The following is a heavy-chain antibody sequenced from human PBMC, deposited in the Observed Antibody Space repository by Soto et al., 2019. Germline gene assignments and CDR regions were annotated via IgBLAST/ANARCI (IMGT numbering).Heavy chain of an antibody. CDR2: INHSGST. CDR3: ARRAGGYGYYYYMDV. D-gene: IGHD5-12*01. J-gene: IGHJ6*03. CDR1: GGSFSGYY. Sequence: SETLSLTCAVYGGSFSGYYWSWIRQPPGKGLEWIGEINHSGSTNYNPSLKSRVTISVDTSKNQFSLKLSSVTAADTAVYYCARRAGGYGYYYYMDVWGKGTTVTVSS. V-gene: IGHV4-34*01.